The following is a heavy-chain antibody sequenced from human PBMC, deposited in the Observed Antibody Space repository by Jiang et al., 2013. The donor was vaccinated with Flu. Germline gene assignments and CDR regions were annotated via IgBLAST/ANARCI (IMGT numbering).Heavy chain of an antibody. CDR1: YA. J-gene: IGHJ4*02. CDR3: ARDIGGWDFGF. V-gene: IGHV1-69*01. D-gene: IGHD2-15*01. Sequence: YAISWVRQAPGQGLEWMGGIIPXFGTANYAQKFQGRVTITADESTSTAYMELSSLRSEDTAVYYCARDIGGWDFGFWGQGTLVTVSS. CDR2: IIPXFGTA.